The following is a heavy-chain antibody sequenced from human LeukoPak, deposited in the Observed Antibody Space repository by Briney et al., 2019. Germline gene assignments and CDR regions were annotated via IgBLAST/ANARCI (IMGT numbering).Heavy chain of an antibody. CDR2: INHSGST. D-gene: IGHD3-22*01. CDR1: GGSFSGYY. CDR3: ATGYYYDSSGRYYFDY. J-gene: IGHJ4*02. V-gene: IGHV4-34*01. Sequence: SETLSLTCAVYGGSFSGYYWSWIRQPPGKGLEWIGEINHSGSTNYNPPLKSRVTISVDTSKNQFSLKLSSVTAADTAVYYCATGYYYDSSGRYYFDYWGQGTLVTVSS.